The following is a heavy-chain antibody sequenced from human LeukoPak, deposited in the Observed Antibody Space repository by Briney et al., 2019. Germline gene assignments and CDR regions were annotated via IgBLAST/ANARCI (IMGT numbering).Heavy chain of an antibody. CDR1: GGSISSYY. D-gene: IGHD6-6*01. Sequence: KPSETLSPTCTVSGGSISSYYWSWIRQPPGKGLEWIGYIYYTGSTNYNPSLTSRVNISVDTSKNQFSLNLTSVTAADTAVYYCARWGSIAVARFDYWGQGTLVTVSS. CDR3: ARWGSIAVARFDY. CDR2: IYYTGST. J-gene: IGHJ4*02. V-gene: IGHV4-59*01.